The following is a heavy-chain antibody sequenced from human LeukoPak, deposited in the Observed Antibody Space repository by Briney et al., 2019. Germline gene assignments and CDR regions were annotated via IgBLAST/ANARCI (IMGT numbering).Heavy chain of an antibody. CDR2: ISSSSSYI. CDR1: GFTFSSYS. Sequence: PGGSLRLSCAASGFTFSSYSMNWVRQAPGKGLEWVSSISSSSSYIHYADSVKGRFTISRDNAKNSLYLQMNSLRAEDTAVYYCARPPAKVGWFGESYFDYWGQGTLVTVSS. D-gene: IGHD3-10*01. CDR3: ARPPAKVGWFGESYFDY. V-gene: IGHV3-21*01. J-gene: IGHJ4*02.